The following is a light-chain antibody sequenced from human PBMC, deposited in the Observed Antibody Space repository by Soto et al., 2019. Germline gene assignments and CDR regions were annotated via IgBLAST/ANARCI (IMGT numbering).Light chain of an antibody. V-gene: IGKV1-5*03. CDR2: QAS. Sequence: DLQMTQSPSTLSASVGDRVTITCRASQSISYWLAWYQQKPGKAPRVLIYQASILENGVPSRFSGSGSGTEFTLTLSSLQPDDFATYYCHQYSRYSITFGGGTKVEMK. CDR3: HQYSRYSIT. CDR1: QSISYW. J-gene: IGKJ4*01.